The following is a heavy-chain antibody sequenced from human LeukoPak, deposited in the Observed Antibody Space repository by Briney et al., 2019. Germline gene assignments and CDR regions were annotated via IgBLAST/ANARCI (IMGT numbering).Heavy chain of an antibody. V-gene: IGHV1-24*01. CDR2: VDPKDGET. Sequence: ASVKVSCKVSGYALTELSIHWVRQAPGKGFEWMGGVDPKDGETIYAQNFQDRVTVTDDRSTDTSYMELRSLTSEDEALHYCAGAVLVSGGSYYHGFWGQGTLVTVSS. CDR3: AGAVLVSGGSYYHGF. D-gene: IGHD3-10*01. CDR1: GYALTELS. J-gene: IGHJ4*02.